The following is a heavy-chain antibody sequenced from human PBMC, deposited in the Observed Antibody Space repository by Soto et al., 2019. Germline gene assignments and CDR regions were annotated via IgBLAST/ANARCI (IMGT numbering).Heavy chain of an antibody. CDR3: AVSNAIPYNWLDP. CDR2: IYPDDSVT. J-gene: IGHJ5*02. D-gene: IGHD2-21*01. Sequence: PGESLNLSCTGSLYICTTYWIGWVRQMPGKGLEWMGIIYPDDSVTRYSPSFQGQVTISADKSISTAYLQWSSLKASDTAIYYCAVSNAIPYNWLDPWGQGTLVTVS. CDR1: LYICTTYW. V-gene: IGHV5-51*01.